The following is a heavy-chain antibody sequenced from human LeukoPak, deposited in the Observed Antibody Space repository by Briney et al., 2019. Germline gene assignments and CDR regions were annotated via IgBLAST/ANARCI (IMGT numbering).Heavy chain of an antibody. CDR1: GYTFTDYY. Sequence: ASVKVSCKVSGYTFTDYYMHWVQQAPGKGLEWMGLVDPEDGETIYAEKFQGRVTITADTSTDTAYMELSSLRSEDTAVYYCATDVVRGTSRRFDYWGQGTLVTVSS. D-gene: IGHD3-10*01. CDR3: ATDVVRGTSRRFDY. CDR2: VDPEDGET. J-gene: IGHJ4*02. V-gene: IGHV1-69-2*01.